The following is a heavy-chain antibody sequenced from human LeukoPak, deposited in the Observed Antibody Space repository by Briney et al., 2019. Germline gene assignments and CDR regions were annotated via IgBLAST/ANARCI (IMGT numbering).Heavy chain of an antibody. Sequence: SETLSLTCTVSGGSISSYYWSWIRQPPGKGLEWIGYIYYSGSTNYNPSLKSRVTISVDTSKNQFSLKLSSVTAADTAVYYCARGSMVNYFDSSGYYNYWGQGALVIVSS. V-gene: IGHV4-59*01. CDR3: ARGSMVNYFDSSGYYNY. J-gene: IGHJ4*02. D-gene: IGHD3-22*01. CDR2: IYYSGST. CDR1: GGSISSYY.